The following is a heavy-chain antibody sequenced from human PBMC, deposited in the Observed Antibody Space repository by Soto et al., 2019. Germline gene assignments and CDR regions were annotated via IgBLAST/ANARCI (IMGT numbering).Heavy chain of an antibody. V-gene: IGHV3-74*01. J-gene: IGHJ4*02. Sequence: PEGSLRLSCAASGFTFSSYWMHWVRQAPGKGLVWVSHINSDGSDTTYADSMKGRFTISRDNAKNSLYLEMSSLRVEDTAVYFCARNDEGGSRLWGQGTLVTVSS. CDR1: GFTFSSYW. CDR3: ARNDEGGSRL. D-gene: IGHD2-2*01. CDR2: INSDGSDT.